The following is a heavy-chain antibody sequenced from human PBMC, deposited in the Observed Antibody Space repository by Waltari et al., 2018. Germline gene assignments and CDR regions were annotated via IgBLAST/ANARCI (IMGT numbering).Heavy chain of an antibody. Sequence: QVQLVQSGAEVKKPGASVKVSCKASGYTFTSYAMHWVRQAPGQRLEWMGWINAGNGNTKYSQEFQGRVTITRDTSASTAYMELSSLRSEDMAVYYCAREGRIAAAGRGRYWFDPWGQGTLVTVSS. J-gene: IGHJ5*02. D-gene: IGHD6-13*01. CDR3: AREGRIAAAGRGRYWFDP. CDR2: INAGNGNT. CDR1: GYTFTSYA. V-gene: IGHV1-3*03.